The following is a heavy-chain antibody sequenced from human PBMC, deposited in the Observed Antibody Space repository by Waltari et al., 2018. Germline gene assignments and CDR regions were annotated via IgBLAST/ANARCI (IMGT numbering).Heavy chain of an antibody. V-gene: IGHV3-53*01. CDR3: ARAGLGSPLQWLQLLDS. CDR2: IYAGSGGT. D-gene: IGHD5-12*01. Sequence: EVQLVESGGGLIQPGAYLRLSCAASGFTLNTHDMSWVRQAPGKGLEWVSVIYAGSGGTFYAESVKGRFTISRDNSKNTLYLDLNRLTAEDTAVYYCARAGLGSPLQWLQLLDSWGRGTLVTVSS. CDR1: GFTLNTHD. J-gene: IGHJ4*02.